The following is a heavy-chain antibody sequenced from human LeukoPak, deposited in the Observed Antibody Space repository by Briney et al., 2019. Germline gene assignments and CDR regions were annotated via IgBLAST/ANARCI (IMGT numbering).Heavy chain of an antibody. D-gene: IGHD1-26*01. J-gene: IGHJ2*01. CDR1: GSSVSTFY. V-gene: IGHV4-59*02. Sequence: SETLSLTCIVYGSSVSTFYWSWLRQSPGTGLEWIGFVHDTGSTAYNPSLKSRVTISLETSKNQLSLMLTSVTAADTAMYYCARGSTDVYWYLDVWGRGTLVTVSS. CDR3: ARGSTDVYWYLDV. CDR2: VHDTGST.